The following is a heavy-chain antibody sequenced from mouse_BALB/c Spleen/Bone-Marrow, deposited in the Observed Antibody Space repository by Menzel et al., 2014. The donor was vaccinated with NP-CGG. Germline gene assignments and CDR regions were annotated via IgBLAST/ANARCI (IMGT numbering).Heavy chain of an antibody. CDR1: GFTFSSYV. Sequence: EVQLVESGGGLVKPGGSLKLSCAASGFTFSSYVMSWVRQSPEKRLEWVAEISSGGRYTYYPDTVTGRFTISRDSAKNTLYLEMSSLRSEDTAMYYCTRDQFITTATRAMDYWGQGTSVTVSS. V-gene: IGHV5-9-4*01. CDR3: TRDQFITTATRAMDY. J-gene: IGHJ4*01. CDR2: ISSGGRYT. D-gene: IGHD1-2*01.